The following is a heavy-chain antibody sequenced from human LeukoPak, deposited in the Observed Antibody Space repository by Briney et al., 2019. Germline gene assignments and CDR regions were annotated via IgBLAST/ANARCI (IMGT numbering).Heavy chain of an antibody. V-gene: IGHV3-21*01. CDR3: VRESDYDFWSGYYNLDY. Sequence: RGSLRLSCAASGFTFSSYSMNWVRQAPGKGLEWVSSISSSSSYIYYADSVKGRFTISRDNAKNSLYLQMNSLRAEDTAVYYCVRESDYDFWSGYYNLDYWGQGTLVTVSS. CDR2: ISSSSSYI. J-gene: IGHJ4*02. CDR1: GFTFSSYS. D-gene: IGHD3-3*01.